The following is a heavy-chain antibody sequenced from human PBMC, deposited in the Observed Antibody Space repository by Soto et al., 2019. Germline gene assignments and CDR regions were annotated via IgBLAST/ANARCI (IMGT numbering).Heavy chain of an antibody. V-gene: IGHV4-34*01. CDR3: ARVRRPRVSAWYFDL. Sequence: QVQLQQWGAGLLKPSETLSLTCAVYGGSFSGYYWSWIRQPPGKGLEWIGEINHSGSTNYNPSLKRRDTITVDTSKHQFYRKLRSVAAADTAVYYCARVRRPRVSAWYFDLWGRGTLVTVSS. CDR1: GGSFSGYY. CDR2: INHSGST. J-gene: IGHJ2*01.